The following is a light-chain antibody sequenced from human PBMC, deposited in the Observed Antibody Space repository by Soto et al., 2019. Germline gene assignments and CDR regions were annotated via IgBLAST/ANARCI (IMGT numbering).Light chain of an antibody. Sequence: QSALTQPPSASGSPGQSVTISCTGTSSDVGGNVYVSWYQQHPGRVPKLMIYEVNKRPSGVPDRFSGSKSGNTASLTVSGFQAEDEADYYCSSYAGSSIEVVFGGGTKLTVL. V-gene: IGLV2-8*01. CDR2: EVN. CDR3: SSYAGSSIEVV. J-gene: IGLJ2*01. CDR1: SSDVGGNVY.